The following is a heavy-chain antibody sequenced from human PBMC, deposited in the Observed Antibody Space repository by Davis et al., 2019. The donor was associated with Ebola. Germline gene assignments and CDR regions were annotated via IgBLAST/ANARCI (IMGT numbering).Heavy chain of an antibody. D-gene: IGHD2/OR15-2a*01. V-gene: IGHV1-69*13. J-gene: IGHJ6*01. CDR3: ARETEEVIEVRPPRTNNYYYGMDV. CDR1: GGTFSSYA. Sequence: SVNVSCQASGGTFSSYAISWVRQAPGQGLEWMGGIIPIFGTANYAQKFQGRVTITADESTGTAYMELSSLGSEKTAVYYRARETEEVIEVRPPRTNNYYYGMDVWGKGPRSPSPQ. CDR2: IIPIFGTA.